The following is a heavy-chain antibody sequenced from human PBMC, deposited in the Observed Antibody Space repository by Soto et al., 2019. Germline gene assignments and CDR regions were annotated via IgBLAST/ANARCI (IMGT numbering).Heavy chain of an antibody. CDR3: ARVLWFGELLQHDAFDI. CDR2: IYYSGST. CDR1: GGSISSYY. J-gene: IGHJ3*02. D-gene: IGHD3-10*01. V-gene: IGHV4-59*01. Sequence: QVQLQESGPGLVKPSETLSLTCTVSGGSISSYYWSWIRQPPGKGLEWIGYIYYSGSTNYNPSLKSRVNITVHTSKNQFSLKLSSVTAADTAVYYCARVLWFGELLQHDAFDIWGQGTMVTVSS.